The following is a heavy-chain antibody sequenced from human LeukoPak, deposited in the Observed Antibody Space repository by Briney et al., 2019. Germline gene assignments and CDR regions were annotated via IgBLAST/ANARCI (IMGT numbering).Heavy chain of an antibody. V-gene: IGHV1-69*04. Sequence: ASVKVSCKASGGTFSSYAISWVRQAPGQGLEWMGRIIPILGIANYAQKFQGRVTITADKSTSTAYMELSSLRSDDTAVYYCARGRPRYCSSTSCSPDYWGQGTLVTVSS. J-gene: IGHJ4*02. CDR1: GGTFSSYA. D-gene: IGHD2-2*01. CDR3: ARGRPRYCSSTSCSPDY. CDR2: IIPILGIA.